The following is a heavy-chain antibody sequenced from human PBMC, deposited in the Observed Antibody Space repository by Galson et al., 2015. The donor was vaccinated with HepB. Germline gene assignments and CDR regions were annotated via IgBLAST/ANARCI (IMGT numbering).Heavy chain of an antibody. V-gene: IGHV3-30*18. CDR1: GFSFESYG. D-gene: IGHD3-16*01. J-gene: IGHJ4*02. CDR3: AKNYVSWGSFSRFDH. CDR2: VSDDGKYK. Sequence: SLRLSCAASGFSFESYGIHWLRQTPGKEPEWLGVVSDDGKYKYYSDSVKGRFTISRDNSKNTVYLQMGSLRPDDTAVYYCAKNYVSWGSFSRFDHWGQGTLVTVSA.